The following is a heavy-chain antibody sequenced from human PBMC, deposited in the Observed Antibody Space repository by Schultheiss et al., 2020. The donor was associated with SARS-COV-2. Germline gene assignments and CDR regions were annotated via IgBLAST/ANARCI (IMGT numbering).Heavy chain of an antibody. Sequence: SVKVSCKASGGTFSSYAISWVRQAPGQGLEWMGRIIPILGIANYAQKFQGRVTITADKSTSTAYMELSSLRSEDTAVYYCAEHIGSSWSSGMDVWGQGITVTVSS. V-gene: IGHV1-69*04. D-gene: IGHD6-13*01. CDR3: AEHIGSSWSSGMDV. CDR2: IIPILGIA. CDR1: GGTFSSYA. J-gene: IGHJ6*02.